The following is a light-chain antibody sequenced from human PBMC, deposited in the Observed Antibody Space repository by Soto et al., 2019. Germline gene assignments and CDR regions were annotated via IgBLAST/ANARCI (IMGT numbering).Light chain of an antibody. CDR2: GAS. V-gene: IGKV3-15*01. J-gene: IGKJ1*01. CDR1: QSVSSN. Sequence: EIVMTQSPATLSVSPGERATLSCRASQSVSSNLAWYQQKPGQAPRLLIYGASTRATGIPARFSGSGSGTEFTLTISSLQSEDFAVYYCQQYNNWPPRLGFGQGTKVEIK. CDR3: QQYNNWPPRLG.